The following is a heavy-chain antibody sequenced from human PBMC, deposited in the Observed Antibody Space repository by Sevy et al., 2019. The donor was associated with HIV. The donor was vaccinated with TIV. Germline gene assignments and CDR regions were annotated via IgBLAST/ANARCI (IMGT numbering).Heavy chain of an antibody. Sequence: GGSLRLSCAASGFTFSSYSMHWVRQAPGKGLEWVSGISGSGGSTYYADSVKGRSSISRDNSRNTVYLEINSLRAEDTAVYFCAKGYGSGSPPDSWGQGTLVTVSS. V-gene: IGHV3-23*01. CDR1: GFTFSSYS. CDR2: ISGSGGST. CDR3: AKGYGSGSPPDS. D-gene: IGHD3-10*01. J-gene: IGHJ4*02.